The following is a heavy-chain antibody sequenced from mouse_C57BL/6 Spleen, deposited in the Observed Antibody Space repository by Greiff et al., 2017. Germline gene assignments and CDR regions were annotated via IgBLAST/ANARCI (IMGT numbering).Heavy chain of an antibody. CDR2: INPGNGGT. CDR3: ARGGAQATDY. CDR1: GYTFTSYW. Sequence: VQLQQSGAELVKPGASVKLSCKASGYTFTSYWMHWVKQRPGQGLEWIGNINPGNGGTNYNEKFKSKATLTVDKSSSTAYMQLSSLTAEDSAVYGCARGGAQATDYWGQGTTLTVSS. D-gene: IGHD3-2*02. V-gene: IGHV1-53*01. J-gene: IGHJ2*01.